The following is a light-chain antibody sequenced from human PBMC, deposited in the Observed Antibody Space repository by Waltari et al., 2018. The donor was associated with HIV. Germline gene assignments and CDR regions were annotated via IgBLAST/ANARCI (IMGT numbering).Light chain of an antibody. Sequence: QSALTQSASVSASPGQSITISCTGSSCDIGTYNLVSWFQQHPGKAPRLLIYEVKNRPAGVSPRFSGSKSGNTASLTISGLQAADEADYHCCAYAGFSTYLFGPGTKVTVL. V-gene: IGLV2-23*02. CDR1: SCDIGTYNL. CDR2: EVK. CDR3: CAYAGFSTYL. J-gene: IGLJ1*01.